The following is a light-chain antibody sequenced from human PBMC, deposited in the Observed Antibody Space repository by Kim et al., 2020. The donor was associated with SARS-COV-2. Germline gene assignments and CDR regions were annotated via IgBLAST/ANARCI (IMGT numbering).Light chain of an antibody. V-gene: IGLV3-21*04. Sequence: APGKTARITCGGNNIGSKSVHWYQQKPGQAPVLVIYYDSDRPSGIPERFSGSNSGNTATLTIIRVEAGDEADYYCQVWDSSSDHRVFGAGTKVTV. CDR1: NIGSKS. J-gene: IGLJ3*02. CDR2: YDS. CDR3: QVWDSSSDHRV.